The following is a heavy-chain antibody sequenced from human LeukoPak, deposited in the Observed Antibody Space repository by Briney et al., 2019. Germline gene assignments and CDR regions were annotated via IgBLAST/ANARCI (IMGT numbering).Heavy chain of an antibody. CDR1: VFTFKNYH. CDR3: AREAVSGSSYFDY. J-gene: IGHJ4*02. Sequence: GGSLRLSCAASVFTFKNYHMNCVRQVPGKGPEWVSSITDNGLSIYYADSVKGRFTISRDNAENSLYLKMDSLRAEETAVYCCAREAVSGSSYFDYWGLGTLVTVSS. V-gene: IGHV3-21*01. D-gene: IGHD6-19*01. CDR2: ITDNGLSI.